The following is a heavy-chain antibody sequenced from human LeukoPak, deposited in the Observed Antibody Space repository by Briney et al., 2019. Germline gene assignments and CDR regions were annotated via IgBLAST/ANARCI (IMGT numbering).Heavy chain of an antibody. D-gene: IGHD3-22*01. CDR1: GGSISSSNW. J-gene: IGHJ4*02. Sequence: SETLSLTCAVSGGSISSSNWWSWVRQPPGKGLEWIGEINHSGSTNYNPSLKSRVTISVDTSKNQFSLKLSSVTAADTAVYYCARGMSSGSLDYWGQGTLVTVSS. V-gene: IGHV4-4*02. CDR3: ARGMSSGSLDY. CDR2: INHSGST.